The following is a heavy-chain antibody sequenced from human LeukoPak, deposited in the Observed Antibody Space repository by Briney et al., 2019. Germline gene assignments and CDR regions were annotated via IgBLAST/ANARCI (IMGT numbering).Heavy chain of an antibody. D-gene: IGHD3-22*01. CDR3: ARHHGGYYFSDFDY. V-gene: IGHV4-30-2*02. CDR1: GGSISSGGYY. J-gene: IGHJ4*02. Sequence: SETLSLTCTVSGGSISSGGYYWSWIRQPPGKGLEWIGYIYHSGSTYYNPSLKSRVTISVDTSKNQFSLKLSSVTAADTAVYYCARHHGGYYFSDFDYWGQGTLVTVSS. CDR2: IYHSGST.